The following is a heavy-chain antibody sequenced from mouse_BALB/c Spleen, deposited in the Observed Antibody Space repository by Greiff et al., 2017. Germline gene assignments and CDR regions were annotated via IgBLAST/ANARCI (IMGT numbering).Heavy chain of an antibody. CDR1: GFTFSSYA. J-gene: IGHJ4*01. V-gene: IGHV5-6-5*01. CDR2: ISSGGST. CDR3: AREDGGYYLYAMDY. D-gene: IGHD2-3*01. Sequence: EVQLVESGGGLVKPGGSLKLSCAASGFTFSSYAMSWVRQTPEKRLEWVASISSGGSTYYPDSVKGRFTISRDNARNILYLQMSSLRSEDTAMCYCAREDGGYYLYAMDYWGQGTSVTGSS.